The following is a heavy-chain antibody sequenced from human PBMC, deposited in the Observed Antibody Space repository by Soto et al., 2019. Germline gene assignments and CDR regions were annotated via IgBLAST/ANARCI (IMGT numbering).Heavy chain of an antibody. J-gene: IGHJ4*02. D-gene: IGHD6-13*01. CDR2: ISSSSSYI. CDR3: AREILGIAAAGTYR. CDR1: GFTFSSYS. V-gene: IGHV3-21*01. Sequence: GGSLRLSCAASGFTFSSYSMNWVRQAPGKGLEWVSSISSSSSYIYYADSVKGRFTISRDNAKNSLYLQMNSLRAEDTAVYYCAREILGIAAAGTYRWGQGTLVTVSS.